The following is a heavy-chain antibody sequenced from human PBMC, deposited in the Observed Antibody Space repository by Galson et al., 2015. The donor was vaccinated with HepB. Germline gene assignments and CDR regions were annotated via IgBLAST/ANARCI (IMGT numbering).Heavy chain of an antibody. J-gene: IGHJ4*02. CDR1: GYTFSSYA. CDR2: INAGNGKT. CDR3: ASVIAARPQAWY. Sequence: SVKVSCKASGYTFSSYAMHWVRQAPGQRLEWMGWINAGNGKTKYSQRFQGRVTITRDTSASTAYMELSSLRSEDTAVYYCASVIAARPQAWYWGQGTLVTVSS. V-gene: IGHV1-3*01. D-gene: IGHD6-6*01.